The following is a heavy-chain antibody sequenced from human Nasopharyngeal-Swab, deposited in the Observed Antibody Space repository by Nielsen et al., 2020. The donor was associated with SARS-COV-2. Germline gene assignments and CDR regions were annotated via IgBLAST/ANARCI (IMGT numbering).Heavy chain of an antibody. CDR3: ARGRYYGDYDY. D-gene: IGHD4-17*01. V-gene: IGHV4-34*01. Sequence: GSLRLSCAVYGGSFTTYSWIWSRQPPGKGLEWIGEINHIGSTNYNTYNPSLNSRVTISLATSKNQFSLTLTSVTAADTAIYFCARGRYYGDYDYWGQGALVTVSS. CDR2: INHIGST. J-gene: IGHJ4*02. CDR1: GGSFTTYS.